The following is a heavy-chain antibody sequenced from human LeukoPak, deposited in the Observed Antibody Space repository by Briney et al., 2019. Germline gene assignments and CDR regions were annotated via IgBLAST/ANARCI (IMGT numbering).Heavy chain of an antibody. CDR3: VRIDGDLLDS. CDR1: GGSFSTYY. J-gene: IGHJ4*02. Sequence: PSETLSLTCSVSGGSFSTYYWTWIRQPPGKGLEYIGYVHYTGSTNYNPSLQSRVAISIDTSKNQFSLKLRSVTAADTAVYFCVRIDGDLLDSWGQGTLVAVSS. D-gene: IGHD4-17*01. V-gene: IGHV4-59*08. CDR2: VHYTGST.